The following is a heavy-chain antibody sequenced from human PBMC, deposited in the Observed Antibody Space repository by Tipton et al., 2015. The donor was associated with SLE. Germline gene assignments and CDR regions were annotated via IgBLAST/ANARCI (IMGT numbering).Heavy chain of an antibody. CDR3: GARGAFDI. J-gene: IGHJ3*02. Sequence: TLSLTCTVSGYSISRGYYWGWIRQPPGRRLEWVGNIYYSGRTFYNPSLKSRVAISIDTSKNQFSLRLSSVTAADTAVYFCGARGAFDIWGQGTMVTVSS. CDR2: IYYSGRT. D-gene: IGHD3-16*01. V-gene: IGHV4-38-2*02. CDR1: GYSISRGYY.